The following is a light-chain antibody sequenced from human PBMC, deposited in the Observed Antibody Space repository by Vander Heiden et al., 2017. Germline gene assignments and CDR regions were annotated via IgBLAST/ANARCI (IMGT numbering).Light chain of an antibody. CDR2: DAN. V-gene: IGLV2-11*01. Sequence: QSALTQPRSVSGSPGPSVTISCTGTSSDVGNYNFVSWYQQHPDKAPRLIIYDANKRPPGVPDRFSGSKSGNTAALTISGLQAEDEADYHCCSYAGSYTLVFGGGTKLTVL. CDR3: CSYAGSYTLV. CDR1: SSDVGNYNF. J-gene: IGLJ3*02.